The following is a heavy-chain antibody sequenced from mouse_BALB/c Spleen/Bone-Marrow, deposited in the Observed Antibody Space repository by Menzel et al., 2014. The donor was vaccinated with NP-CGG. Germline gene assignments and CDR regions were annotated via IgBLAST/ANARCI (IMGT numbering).Heavy chain of an antibody. V-gene: IGHV1-80*01. D-gene: IGHD3-1*01. CDR1: GYAFSTYW. CDR3: ARVGFSFDY. CDR2: IYPGDGDT. Sequence: QVQLKESGAELVRPGSSVKISCKASGYAFSTYWMNWVKQRPGQGLEWIGQIYPGDGDTNYNEKFKGKATLTADKSSXTASIQLSSLTSEDSAVYFCARVGFSFDYWGQGTTLTVSS. J-gene: IGHJ2*01.